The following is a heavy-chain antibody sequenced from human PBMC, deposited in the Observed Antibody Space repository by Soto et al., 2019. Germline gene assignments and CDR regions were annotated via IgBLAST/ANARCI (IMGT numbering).Heavy chain of an antibody. J-gene: IGHJ5*02. V-gene: IGHV1-69*01. Sequence: QVQLVQSGAEVKKPGSSVKVYCKASGGTFSSYAISWVRQAPGQGLEWMGGIIPIFGTANYAQKFQGRVTITADESTSTAYMELSSLRSEDTAVYYCARSVPGYCSGGSCYWFDPWGQGTLVTVSS. CDR1: GGTFSSYA. D-gene: IGHD2-15*01. CDR3: ARSVPGYCSGGSCYWFDP. CDR2: IIPIFGTA.